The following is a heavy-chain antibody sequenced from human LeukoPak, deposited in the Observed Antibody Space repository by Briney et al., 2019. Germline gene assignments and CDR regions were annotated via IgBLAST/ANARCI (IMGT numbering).Heavy chain of an antibody. CDR3: ARDGLILEWGSYFDY. J-gene: IGHJ4*02. V-gene: IGHV3-30-3*01. Sequence: GRSLRLSCAASGFTFSSYAMHWVRQAPGKGLEWVAVISYDGSNKYYADSVKGRFTISRDNSKNTLYLQMNSLRAEDTAVYYCARDGLILEWGSYFDYWGQGTLVTVSS. CDR1: GFTFSSYA. D-gene: IGHD3-3*01. CDR2: ISYDGSNK.